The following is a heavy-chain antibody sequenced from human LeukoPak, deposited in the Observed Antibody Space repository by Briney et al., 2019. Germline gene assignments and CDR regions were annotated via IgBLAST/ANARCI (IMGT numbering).Heavy chain of an antibody. V-gene: IGHV1-2*02. J-gene: IGHJ4*02. CDR3: ARGVPITIFGVVILY. CDR1: GYTFTGYY. D-gene: IGHD3-3*01. Sequence: ASVKVSCKASGYTFTGYYMHWVRQAPGQGLERMGWINPNSGGTNYAQKFQGRVTMTRDTSISTAYMELSRLRSDDTAVYYCARGVPITIFGVVILYWGQGTLVTVSS. CDR2: INPNSGGT.